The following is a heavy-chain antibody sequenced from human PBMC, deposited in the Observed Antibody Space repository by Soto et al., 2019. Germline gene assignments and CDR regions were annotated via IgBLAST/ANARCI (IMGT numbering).Heavy chain of an antibody. V-gene: IGHV2-5*02. Sequence: QITLKESGPPLVKPTPPLTLTCTFSGFSLTTDRVGVGWIRQPPGEALEWLAVIYWDDSKTYRPSLESRLTITKDTSKNQVALTMTNMDSLDTATYYCAHAYGGRALYGGQGTLVTVSS. D-gene: IGHD1-26*01. CDR3: AHAYGGRALY. CDR1: GFSLTTDRVG. J-gene: IGHJ4*02. CDR2: IYWDDSK.